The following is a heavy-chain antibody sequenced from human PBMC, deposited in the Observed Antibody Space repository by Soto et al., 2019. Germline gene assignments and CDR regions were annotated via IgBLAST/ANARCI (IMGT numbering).Heavy chain of an antibody. CDR3: ARTPETRDWLDP. Sequence: SETLSLTCSVSGASVSSYYWSWVRQPPGKGLEWIGYIYYIGAYNYNPSLRSRVTISVDTSKNQFSLKLTSVTAADTAVYYCARTPETRDWLDPWGQGTLVTVSS. D-gene: IGHD1-7*01. CDR1: GASVSSYY. CDR2: IYYIGAY. J-gene: IGHJ5*02. V-gene: IGHV4-59*02.